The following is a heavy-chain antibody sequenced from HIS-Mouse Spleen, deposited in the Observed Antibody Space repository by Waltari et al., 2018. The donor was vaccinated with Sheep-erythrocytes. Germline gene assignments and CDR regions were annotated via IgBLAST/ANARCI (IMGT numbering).Heavy chain of an antibody. J-gene: IGHJ3*02. CDR1: GGTFSSYS. CDR2: ISSSSSYI. Sequence: VQLVQSGAEVKKPGSSVKVSCKASGGTFSSYSMNWVRQASGKGLEWVSAISSSSSYIYYADSVKGRFTISRDNAKNSLYLQMNSLRAEDTAVYYCARDSMGHDAFDIWGQGTMVTVSS. CDR3: ARDSMGHDAFDI. D-gene: IGHD3-10*01. V-gene: IGHV3-21*01.